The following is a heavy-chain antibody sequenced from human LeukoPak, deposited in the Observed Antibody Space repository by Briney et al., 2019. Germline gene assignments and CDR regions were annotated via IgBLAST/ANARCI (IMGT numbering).Heavy chain of an antibody. J-gene: IGHJ3*02. D-gene: IGHD2-2*01. CDR3: ARDHTPACSSTSCYEDAFDI. V-gene: IGHV3-30-3*01. CDR1: GFTFSSYA. Sequence: PGGSLRLSCAASGFTFSSYAMHWVRQAPGKGLEWVAVISYDGSNKYYADSVKGRFTISRDNSKDTLYLQMNSLRAEDTAVYYCARDHTPACSSTSCYEDAFDIWGQGTMVTVSS. CDR2: ISYDGSNK.